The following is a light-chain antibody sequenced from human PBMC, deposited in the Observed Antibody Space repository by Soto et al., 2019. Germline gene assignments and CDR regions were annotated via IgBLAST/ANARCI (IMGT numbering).Light chain of an antibody. CDR3: QQSGSAPT. CDR2: GAS. Sequence: ESVLTQSPATLSLSPGERATLSCRASENVSSKYLAWYQQRPGQAPRLLIYGASSRATGIPDRFTGSGSGTDFILTISRLEPEDFAVYYCQQSGSAPTFGQGTKVDIK. CDR1: ENVSSKY. V-gene: IGKV3-20*01. J-gene: IGKJ1*01.